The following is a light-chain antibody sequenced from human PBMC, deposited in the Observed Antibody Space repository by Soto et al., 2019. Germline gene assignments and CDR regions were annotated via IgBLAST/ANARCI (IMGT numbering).Light chain of an antibody. CDR2: GAS. Sequence: EIVMTQSPATLSVSPGERATLSCRASQSISNNLAWYQQKPGQAPRLLIYGASTRATGIPARFSGSGSGTEFTLTISGLQSEDFAVYYCQQYNNCPPWTFGQGTRLEIK. V-gene: IGKV3-15*01. CDR3: QQYNNCPPWT. J-gene: IGKJ5*01. CDR1: QSISNN.